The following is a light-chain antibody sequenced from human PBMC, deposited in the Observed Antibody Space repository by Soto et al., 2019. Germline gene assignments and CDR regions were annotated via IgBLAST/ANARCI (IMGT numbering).Light chain of an antibody. CDR2: KAS. V-gene: IGKV1-5*03. J-gene: IGKJ1*01. CDR1: QSISSW. CDR3: HQYDSYWT. Sequence: DIHISESQAPLSASVGDGVTITCRAHQSISSWVAWYQEKPDKAHKLLIYKASTLESGGPSRFSGTGSGTEFTLTICSLQPDDFASYYCHQYDSYWTFGQGTNVDI.